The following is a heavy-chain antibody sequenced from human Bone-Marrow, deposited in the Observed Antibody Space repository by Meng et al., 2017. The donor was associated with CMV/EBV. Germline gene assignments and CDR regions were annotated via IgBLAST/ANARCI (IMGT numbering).Heavy chain of an antibody. CDR1: GFIFSSYG. D-gene: IGHD1-1*01. CDR3: AKDSGTTGDLFDY. J-gene: IGHJ4*02. CDR2: LRYDGSNK. V-gene: IGHV3-30*02. Sequence: GESLKISCAASGFIFSSYGMHWVRQAPGKGLDWVAFLRYDGSNKYYADSVKGRFTISRDNSKNTLYLQMNSLRAEDTAVYYCAKDSGTTGDLFDYWGQGTLVTVSS.